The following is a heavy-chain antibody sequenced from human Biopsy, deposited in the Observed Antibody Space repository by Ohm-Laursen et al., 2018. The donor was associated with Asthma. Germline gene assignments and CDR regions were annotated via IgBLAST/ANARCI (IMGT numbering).Heavy chain of an antibody. D-gene: IGHD1-1*01. CDR1: GFSFSNFA. Sequence: SLRLSCAASGFSFSNFAIHWVRQAPGKGLEWVGVISKDASTQDYADSVKGRFTRARDNSKNTLDLQMDSLREEDTAVYYCVRDGTDDAFDIWGQGAVVSVSS. CDR2: ISKDASTQ. J-gene: IGHJ3*02. V-gene: IGHV3-30*01. CDR3: VRDGTDDAFDI.